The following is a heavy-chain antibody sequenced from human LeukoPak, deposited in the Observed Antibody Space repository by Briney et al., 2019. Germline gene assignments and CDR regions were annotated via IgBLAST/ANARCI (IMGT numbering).Heavy chain of an antibody. V-gene: IGHV3-23*01. J-gene: IGHJ4*02. Sequence: GALRLSCAASGFTFSSYAMSWVRPAPGKGLEWVSAISGSGGSTYYADSVKGRFTISRDNSKNTLYLQMNSLRAEDTAVYYCARDVSMVRGVADYWGQGTLVTVSS. CDR3: ARDVSMVRGVADY. CDR1: GFTFSSYA. CDR2: ISGSGGST. D-gene: IGHD3-10*01.